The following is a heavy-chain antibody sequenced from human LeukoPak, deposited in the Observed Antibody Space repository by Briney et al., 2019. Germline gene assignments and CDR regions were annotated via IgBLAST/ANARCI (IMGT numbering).Heavy chain of an antibody. V-gene: IGHV3-23*01. CDR3: AKDTSIGKYCTNGVCSPFDY. CDR2: ISDSGDYT. CDR1: GFTFSSYA. D-gene: IGHD2-8*01. J-gene: IGHJ4*02. Sequence: GGSLTLSCAGSGFTFSSYAMSCVRQAPGQGLECVSVISDSGDYTSYADSVRGRFTISRDNSRNTLYLQMISLRPEDTAVYYCAKDTSIGKYCTNGVCSPFDYWGQGTLVTVSS.